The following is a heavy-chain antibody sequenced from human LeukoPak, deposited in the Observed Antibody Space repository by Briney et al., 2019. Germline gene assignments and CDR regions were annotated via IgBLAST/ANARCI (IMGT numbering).Heavy chain of an antibody. J-gene: IGHJ6*02. V-gene: IGHV3-30*19. CDR2: ISNDGRNK. D-gene: IGHD4-17*01. CDR3: ARDWVTTWHYGMDV. Sequence: GRSLRLSCAASGFTFSSYGMHWVRQAPGKGLEWVAVISNDGRNKYYADSVKGRFTISRDNSKNTLHLQMNSLRAEDTAVFHCARDWVTTWHYGMDVWGQGTTVTVSS. CDR1: GFTFSSYG.